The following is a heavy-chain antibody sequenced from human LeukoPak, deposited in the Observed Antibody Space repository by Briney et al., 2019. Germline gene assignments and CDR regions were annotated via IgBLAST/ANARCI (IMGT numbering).Heavy chain of an antibody. CDR2: ISGSGGST. V-gene: IGHV3-23*01. J-gene: IGHJ4*02. CDR3: AKAEALVRAGFDY. Sequence: GGSLRLSCAASGFTFSSYAMSWVRQAPGKGLEWVSAISGSGGSTFYADSVKGRFTVSRDNSKNTLYLQMNSLRAEDTAVYYCAKAEALVRAGFDYWGQGTLVTVSS. CDR1: GFTFSSYA. D-gene: IGHD6-19*01.